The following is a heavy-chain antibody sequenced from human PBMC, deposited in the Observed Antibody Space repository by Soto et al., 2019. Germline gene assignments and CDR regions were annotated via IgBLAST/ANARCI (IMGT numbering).Heavy chain of an antibody. CDR2: ISGSGGSI. V-gene: IGHV3-23*01. J-gene: IGHJ4*02. D-gene: IGHD6-6*01. CDR1: GFTFSSYA. Sequence: EVQLLESGGGLVQPGGSLRLSCAASGFTFSSYAMSWVRQAPGKGLEWVSAISGSGGSIYYAQSVRGRLTISRDNAKNMLYLQMNSLRAEDTAVYFCAKDRWTSGSSSSGLDCWGQGTLVTVSS. CDR3: AKDRWTSGSSSSGLDC.